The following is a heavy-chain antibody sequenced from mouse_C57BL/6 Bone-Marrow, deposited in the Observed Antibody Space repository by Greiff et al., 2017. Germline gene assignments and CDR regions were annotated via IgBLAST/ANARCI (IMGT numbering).Heavy chain of an antibody. V-gene: IGHV6-3*01. CDR2: IRLKSDNYAT. CDR3: TYGNHWYFDV. Sequence: EVQGVESGGGLVQPGGSMKLSCVASGFTFSNYWMNWVRQSPEKGLEWVAQIRLKSDNYATHYAESVKGRFTISRDDSKSSVYLQMNNLRAEDTGIYYCTYGNHWYFDVWGTGTTVTVSS. D-gene: IGHD2-1*01. CDR1: GFTFSNYW. J-gene: IGHJ1*03.